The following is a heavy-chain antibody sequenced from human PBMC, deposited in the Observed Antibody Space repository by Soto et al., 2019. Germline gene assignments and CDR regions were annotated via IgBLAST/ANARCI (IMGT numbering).Heavy chain of an antibody. V-gene: IGHV3-23*01. J-gene: IGHJ5*02. Sequence: GGSLRLSFAASGFTFSSYAMNWVRQAPGKGLEWASAISGSGGSTYYADSVKGRFTISRDNSKNTLYLQMNSLRAEDTAVYYCAKGIAVAGTGLNWFDPWGQGTLVTVSS. D-gene: IGHD6-19*01. CDR1: GFTFSSYA. CDR3: AKGIAVAGTGLNWFDP. CDR2: ISGSGGST.